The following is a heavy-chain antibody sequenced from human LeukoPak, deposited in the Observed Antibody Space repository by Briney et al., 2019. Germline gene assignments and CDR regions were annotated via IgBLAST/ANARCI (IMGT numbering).Heavy chain of an antibody. Sequence: GGSLRLSCAASGFTFSDYYMSWIRQAPGKGLEWVAYIKKTGSETYYVDSVKGRFTITRDNTRNSLFLQMYSLRAEDTAVYFCAREDGYCSGGNCYSYFDSWGQGTLVTVSS. CDR2: IKKTGSET. J-gene: IGHJ4*02. V-gene: IGHV3-7*01. CDR1: GFTFSDYY. CDR3: AREDGYCSGGNCYSYFDS. D-gene: IGHD2-15*01.